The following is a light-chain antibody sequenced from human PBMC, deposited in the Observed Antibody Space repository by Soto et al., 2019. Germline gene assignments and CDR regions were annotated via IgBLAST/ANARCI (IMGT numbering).Light chain of an antibody. CDR1: QSISSW. CDR2: DAS. V-gene: IGKV1-5*01. Sequence: DIQMTQSPSTLSASVGDRVTITCRASQSISSWLAWYQQKPGKAPKLLIYDASSLESGVQSRFSGSVSGTEFSLTISSLQPDDFATYYCQQYNSYSLTFGQGTKLEIK. J-gene: IGKJ2*01. CDR3: QQYNSYSLT.